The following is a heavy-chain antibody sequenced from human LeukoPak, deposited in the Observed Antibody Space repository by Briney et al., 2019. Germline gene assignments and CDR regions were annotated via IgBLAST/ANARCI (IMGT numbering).Heavy chain of an antibody. J-gene: IGHJ4*02. Sequence: SETLSLTCTVSGGSISSSYYWGWIRQPPGKGLEWIGSIYYSGSTYYNPSLKSRVTISIDTSKNQFSLKLSSVTAADTAVYYCARFSRQGADYWGQGTLVTVSS. V-gene: IGHV4-39*01. CDR1: GGSISSSYY. CDR3: ARFSRQGADY. CDR2: IYYSGST.